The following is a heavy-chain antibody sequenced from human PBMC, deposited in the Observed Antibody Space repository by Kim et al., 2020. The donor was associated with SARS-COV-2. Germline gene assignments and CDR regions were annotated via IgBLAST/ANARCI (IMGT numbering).Heavy chain of an antibody. D-gene: IGHD2-2*01. J-gene: IGHJ4*02. V-gene: IGHV4-31*02. CDR3: AREIVVVPAAQHYYFDY. Sequence: LKSRVTISVDTSKNQFSLKLSSVTAADTAVYYCAREIVVVPAAQHYYFDYWGQGTLVTVSS.